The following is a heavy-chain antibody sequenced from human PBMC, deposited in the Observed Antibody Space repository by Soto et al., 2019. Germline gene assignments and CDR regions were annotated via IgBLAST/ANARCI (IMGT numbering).Heavy chain of an antibody. Sequence: PGGSLRLSVGASGIIFNNYGIHWGRQSPGKGLEWVALISLDGMYQNYAHSVQGRFTISRDSSTKTVYLQMSSLRTDDTAVYYCAKAPNDWHPFGLDVRGQGTTVTVSS. CDR1: GIIFNNYG. D-gene: IGHD3-9*01. V-gene: IGHV3-30*18. CDR2: ISLDGMYQ. J-gene: IGHJ6*02. CDR3: AKAPNDWHPFGLDV.